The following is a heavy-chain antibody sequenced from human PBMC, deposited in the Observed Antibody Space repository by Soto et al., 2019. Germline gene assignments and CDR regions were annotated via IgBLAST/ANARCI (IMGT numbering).Heavy chain of an antibody. D-gene: IGHD1-1*01. Sequence: EVQLLESGGGLVKPGGSLRLSCAASGFTFSSYTMNWVRQAPGKGLEWVSSITSSSSAIYYADSVSGRFTISRDNAKNSLYLQMNSLIAEDAAVYYCARDPTTGTYHFNYWGQGTLVTVSS. CDR3: ARDPTTGTYHFNY. V-gene: IGHV3-21*01. CDR1: GFTFSSYT. J-gene: IGHJ4*02. CDR2: ITSSSSAI.